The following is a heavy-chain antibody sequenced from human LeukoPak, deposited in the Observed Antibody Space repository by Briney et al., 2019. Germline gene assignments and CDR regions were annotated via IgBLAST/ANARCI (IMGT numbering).Heavy chain of an antibody. J-gene: IGHJ4*02. V-gene: IGHV1-69*05. CDR3: ARDSAWGPEFDY. CDR2: IIPIFGTA. D-gene: IGHD7-27*01. CDR1: GGTFSSYA. Sequence: SVKVSCKASGGTFSSYAISWVRQAPGQGLEWMGRIIPIFGTANYAQKFQGRVTITTDESTSTAYMELSSLRSEDTAVYYCARDSAWGPEFDYWGQGTLVTVSS.